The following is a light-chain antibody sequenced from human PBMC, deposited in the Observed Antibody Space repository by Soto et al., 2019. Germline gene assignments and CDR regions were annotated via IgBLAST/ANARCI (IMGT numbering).Light chain of an antibody. J-gene: IGLJ3*02. CDR3: CSHAGNFIWV. CDR1: TSDVGAYNL. CDR2: DVI. V-gene: IGLV2-11*01. Sequence: QSALTQPRSVSGSPGQSITLSCDGSTSDVGAYNLVSWYQQHPGEAPKLMIYDVIKWPSGVPYRFSGSKSGNTASLTISGLQADDEADYYCCSHAGNFIWVFGGGTKLTVL.